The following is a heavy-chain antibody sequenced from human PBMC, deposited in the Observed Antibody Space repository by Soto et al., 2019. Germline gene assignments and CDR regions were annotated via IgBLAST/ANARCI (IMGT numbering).Heavy chain of an antibody. CDR2: INAGNGNT. V-gene: IGHV1-3*01. D-gene: IGHD2-2*01. CDR1: GYTFTSYA. J-gene: IGHJ4*02. Sequence: QVQLVQSGAEVKKPGASVKVSCKASGYTFTSYAMHWVRQAPGQRLEWMGWINAGNGNTKYSQKFQGRVTITRDTSASTAYMELSSLRSEDTAVYYCAREEDIVVVPAALRNHLFDYWGQGTLVTVSS. CDR3: AREEDIVVVPAALRNHLFDY.